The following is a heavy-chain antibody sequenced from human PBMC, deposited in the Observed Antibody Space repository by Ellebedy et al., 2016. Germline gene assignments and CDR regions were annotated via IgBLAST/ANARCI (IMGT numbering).Heavy chain of an antibody. D-gene: IGHD1-7*01. J-gene: IGHJ4*02. CDR3: TREYNWNSPGGYYFDY. Sequence: GESLKISCTASGFTFGDYAMSWFRQAPGKGLEWVGFIRSKAYGGTTEYAASVKGRFTISRDDSKSIAYLQMNSLKTEDTAVYYCTREYNWNSPGGYYFDYWGQGTLVTVSS. V-gene: IGHV3-49*03. CDR1: GFTFGDYA. CDR2: IRSKAYGGTT.